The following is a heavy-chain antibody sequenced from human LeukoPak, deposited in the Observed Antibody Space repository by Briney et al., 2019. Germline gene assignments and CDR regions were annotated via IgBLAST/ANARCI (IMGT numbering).Heavy chain of an antibody. D-gene: IGHD3-10*01. CDR3: VRDRSPGYFDY. CDR2: ISGSGSTI. J-gene: IGHJ4*02. Sequence: GGSLRLSCAASGFTFSSYEMNWVRQAPGKGLEWISYISGSGSTIYYADSVKGRFTISRDNARSSLFLQMNSLRAEDTAVYYCVRDRSPGYFDYWGQGTLVTVSS. V-gene: IGHV3-48*03. CDR1: GFTFSSYE.